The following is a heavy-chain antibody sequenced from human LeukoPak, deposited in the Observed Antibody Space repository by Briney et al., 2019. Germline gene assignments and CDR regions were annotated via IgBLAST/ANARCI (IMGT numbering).Heavy chain of an antibody. CDR1: GYTFTSYA. CDR2: INAGNGNT. Sequence: GASVKVSCKASGYTFTSYAMHWVRQAPGQRLEWMGWINAGNGNTKYSQEFQGRVTITRDTSASTAYMELSSLRSEDMAVYYCAGDRYGTGDDAFDIWGQGTMVTVSS. J-gene: IGHJ3*02. CDR3: AGDRYGTGDDAFDI. D-gene: IGHD3-16*02. V-gene: IGHV1-3*03.